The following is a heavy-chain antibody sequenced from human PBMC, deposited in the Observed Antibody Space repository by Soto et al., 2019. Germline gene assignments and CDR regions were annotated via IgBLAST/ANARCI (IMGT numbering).Heavy chain of an antibody. D-gene: IGHD5-18*01. CDR3: ARDRVGYSYGYGDYYFDY. J-gene: IGHJ4*02. V-gene: IGHV4-30-4*01. CDR2: IYYSGST. CDR1: GGSISCGDYY. Sequence: SETLSLTCTVSGGSISCGDYYWSWIRQPPGKGLEWIGYIYYSGSTYYNPSLKSRVTISVDTSKNQFSLKLSSVTAADTAVYYCARDRVGYSYGYGDYYFDYWGQGTLVTVSS.